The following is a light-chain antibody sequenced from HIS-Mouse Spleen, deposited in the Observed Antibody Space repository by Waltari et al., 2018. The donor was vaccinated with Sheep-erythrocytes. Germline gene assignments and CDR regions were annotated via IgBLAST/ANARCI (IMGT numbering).Light chain of an antibody. CDR2: AAS. CDR3: QKYNSAPRRT. CDR1: QGIRNY. V-gene: IGKV1-27*01. Sequence: DIQMTQSPSSLSASVGDRVTITCRASQGIRNYLAWYQQKPGKVPKLLIYAASTLQSGVPSRFSGSGSGTDFTLTINSLQPEDVATYYCQKYNSAPRRTFGQGTKVEIK. J-gene: IGKJ1*01.